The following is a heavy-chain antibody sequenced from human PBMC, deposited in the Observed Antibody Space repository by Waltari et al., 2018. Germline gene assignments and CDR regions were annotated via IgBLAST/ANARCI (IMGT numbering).Heavy chain of an antibody. J-gene: IGHJ4*02. V-gene: IGHV3-23*01. CDR2: ISGSGDSV. CDR1: GFPFSNYA. D-gene: IGHD6-6*01. CDR3: EVSSSSFGNY. Sequence: EVKLLQSGGDLVQPGGSLRLSCAASGFPFSNYAMDCVRQAPGEGLEWVSSISGSGDSVDSADSVKGRFTTSRDNSKNIMYLQMNSLRVEDTALYYCEVSSSSFGNYWGQGALVTVSS.